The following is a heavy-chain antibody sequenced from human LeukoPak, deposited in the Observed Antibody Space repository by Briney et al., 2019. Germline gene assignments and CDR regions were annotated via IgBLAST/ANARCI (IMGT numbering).Heavy chain of an antibody. D-gene: IGHD3-22*01. CDR2: INPSGGST. CDR3: AREAPGYYYDSSGYHPSETFDY. J-gene: IGHJ4*02. Sequence: ASVKVSCKASGYTFTSYYMHWVRQAPGQGLEWMGIINPSGGSTSYAQKFQGRVTMTRDMSTSTVYMELSSLRSEDTAVYYCAREAPGYYYDSSGYHPSETFDYRGQGTLVTVSS. V-gene: IGHV1-46*01. CDR1: GYTFTSYY.